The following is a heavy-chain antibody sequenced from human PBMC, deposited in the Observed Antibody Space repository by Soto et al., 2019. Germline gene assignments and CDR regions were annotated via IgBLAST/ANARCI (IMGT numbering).Heavy chain of an antibody. CDR1: GYTFTNSD. V-gene: IGHV1-8*01. D-gene: IGHD2-15*01. Sequence: GASVKVSCKASGYTFTNSDINWVRQAPGQGFEWMGWMNPDSGHAAYAQKFQGRVTLTTSTSTSTVYMEMRSLGSEDTAVYYCARRPHCSGGICYYGLDNWGQGNLVTGS. J-gene: IGHJ4*02. CDR2: MNPDSGHA. CDR3: ARRPHCSGGICYYGLDN.